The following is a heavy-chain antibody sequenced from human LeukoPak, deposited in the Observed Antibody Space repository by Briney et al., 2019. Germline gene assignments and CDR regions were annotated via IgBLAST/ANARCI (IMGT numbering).Heavy chain of an antibody. Sequence: PGGSLRLSCAASGFTFSSYGMHWVRQAPGKGLEWVAVILYDGSNKYYTDSVKGRFTISRDNSKNTLYLQMNSLRAEDTAVYYCAKERMDFYDSSGYSFDYWGQGTLVTVSS. CDR3: AKERMDFYDSSGYSFDY. D-gene: IGHD3-22*01. CDR2: ILYDGSNK. J-gene: IGHJ4*02. V-gene: IGHV3-30*18. CDR1: GFTFSSYG.